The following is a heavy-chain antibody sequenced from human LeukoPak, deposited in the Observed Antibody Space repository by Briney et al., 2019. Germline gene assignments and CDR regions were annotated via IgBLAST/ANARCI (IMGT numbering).Heavy chain of an antibody. Sequence: PGGSLSPSCPASGFPFSSYDMHWVRQPTGKGLEWVSAIGSAGDTYYAGSVKGRFIISRENAKNSLYLQMNSLRAGDTAVYYCARATAEVDFDYWGQGTLVTVSS. V-gene: IGHV3-13*01. D-gene: IGHD7-27*01. CDR3: ARATAEVDFDY. J-gene: IGHJ4*02. CDR1: GFPFSSYD. CDR2: IGSAGDT.